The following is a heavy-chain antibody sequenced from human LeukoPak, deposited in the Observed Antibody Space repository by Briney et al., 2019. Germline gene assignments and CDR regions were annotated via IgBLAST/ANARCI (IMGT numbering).Heavy chain of an antibody. CDR1: GGSISSYY. CDR3: ARARYGSGSYHYMDV. V-gene: IGHV4-59*12. CDR2: IYYSGST. D-gene: IGHD3-10*01. Sequence: TSETLSLTCTVSGGSISSYYWSWIRQPPGKGLEWIGYIYYSGSTNYNPSLKSRVTISVDTSKNQFSLKVNSVTAADTAVYYCARARYGSGSYHYMDVWGKGTTVTISS. J-gene: IGHJ6*03.